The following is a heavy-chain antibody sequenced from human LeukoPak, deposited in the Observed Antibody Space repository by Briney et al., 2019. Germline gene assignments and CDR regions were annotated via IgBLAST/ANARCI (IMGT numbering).Heavy chain of an antibody. Sequence: PGGSLRLSCAASGFTFSSYSTNWVRQAPGKGLEWVSSISSSSSYIYYADSVKGRFTISRDNAKNSLYLQMNSLRAEDTAVYYCARGATSEGVIGYWGQGTLVTVSS. D-gene: IGHD3-10*01. CDR2: ISSSSSYI. V-gene: IGHV3-21*01. CDR1: GFTFSSYS. CDR3: ARGATSEGVIGY. J-gene: IGHJ4*02.